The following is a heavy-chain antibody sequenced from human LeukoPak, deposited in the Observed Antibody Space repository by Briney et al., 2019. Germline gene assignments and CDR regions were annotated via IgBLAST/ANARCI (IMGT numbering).Heavy chain of an antibody. J-gene: IGHJ5*02. CDR2: IFPGDSDT. CDR3: ARRPLHSQNWLAP. Sequence: GESLKISCKGYGDRFTSHWVAWVRQMPGKGLEWMGIIFPGDSDTRYSPSIQGQVTISVDRSISTAYLQWSSPKASDTAIYYCARRPLHSQNWLAPWGQGTLVTVSS. CDR1: GDRFTSHW. V-gene: IGHV5-51*01.